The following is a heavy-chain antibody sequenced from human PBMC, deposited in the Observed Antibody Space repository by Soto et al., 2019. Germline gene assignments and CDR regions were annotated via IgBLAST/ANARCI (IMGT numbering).Heavy chain of an antibody. D-gene: IGHD2-2*01. J-gene: IGHJ6*03. Sequence: PGGSLRLCCAASGFTFSSYAMSWVRQAPGKGLEWVSAISGSGGSTYYADSVKGRFTISRDNSKNTLYLQMNSLRAEDTAVYYCAKVSGYCSSTSCFYLDVWGKGTTVTVSS. CDR2: ISGSGGST. CDR1: GFTFSSYA. V-gene: IGHV3-23*01. CDR3: AKVSGYCSSTSCFYLDV.